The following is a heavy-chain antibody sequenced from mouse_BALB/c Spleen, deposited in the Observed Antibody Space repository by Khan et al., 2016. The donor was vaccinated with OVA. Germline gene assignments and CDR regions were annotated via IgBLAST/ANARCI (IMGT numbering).Heavy chain of an antibody. V-gene: IGHV1-7*01. Sequence: VQLQQSGAELAKPGASVKMSCKASGYTFTTYCMHWVKQRPGQGLEWIGYIAPSTGYTEYNQKFKDKATLTTDKSSSTAYMQLSSLTSEDSAVYYCARRGLYVIFAYWGQGTLVTVSA. CDR2: IAPSTGYT. CDR1: GYTFTTYC. D-gene: IGHD2-12*01. CDR3: ARRGLYVIFAY. J-gene: IGHJ3*01.